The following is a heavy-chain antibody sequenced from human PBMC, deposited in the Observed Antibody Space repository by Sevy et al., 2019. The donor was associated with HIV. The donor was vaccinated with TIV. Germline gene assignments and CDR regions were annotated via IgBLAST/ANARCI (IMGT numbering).Heavy chain of an antibody. V-gene: IGHV3-30*02. D-gene: IGHD1-26*01. CDR1: GFTFSSYG. J-gene: IGHJ6*02. Sequence: GGSLRLSCAASGFTFSSYGMHWVRQAPGKGLEWVAFIRYDGNNKYYTCSVKGRFTISRDNSKNTLYLQMNSLRVEDTAVYYCAKGREQGYYYGMDVWGQGTTVTVSS. CDR3: AKGREQGYYYGMDV. CDR2: IRYDGNNK.